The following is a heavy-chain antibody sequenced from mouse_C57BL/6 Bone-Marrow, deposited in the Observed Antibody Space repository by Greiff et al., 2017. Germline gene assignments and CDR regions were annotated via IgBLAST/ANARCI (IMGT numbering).Heavy chain of an antibody. Sequence: EVKVVESGGGLVQPGGSLSLSCAASGFTFTDYYMSWVRQPPGKALEWLGFIRNKANGYTTEYSASVKGRFTISRDNSQSILYLQMNALRAEDSATYYCARPPLYDGYSFDYWGQGTTLTVSS. V-gene: IGHV7-3*01. CDR1: GFTFTDYY. CDR3: ARPPLYDGYSFDY. D-gene: IGHD2-3*01. J-gene: IGHJ2*01. CDR2: IRNKANGYTT.